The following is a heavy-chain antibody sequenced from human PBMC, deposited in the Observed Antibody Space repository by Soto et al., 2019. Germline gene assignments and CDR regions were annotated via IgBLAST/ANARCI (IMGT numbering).Heavy chain of an antibody. CDR2: ITSDGGNK. CDR3: APVGLGVSSGWSGFDY. Sequence: GGSLRLSCAASGFTFSSYYMHWVRQAPGKGLEWAAAITSDGGNKVYGDSAKGRFTISRDNSKNTVDLQMNSLRVEDTGIYYCAPVGLGVSSGWSGFDYWGQGTLVTVSS. J-gene: IGHJ4*02. V-gene: IGHV3-30*03. D-gene: IGHD6-19*01. CDR1: GFTFSSYY.